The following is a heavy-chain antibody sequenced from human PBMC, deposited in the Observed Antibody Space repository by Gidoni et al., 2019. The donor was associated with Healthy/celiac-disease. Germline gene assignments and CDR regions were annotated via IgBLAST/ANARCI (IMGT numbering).Heavy chain of an antibody. V-gene: IGHV4-34*01. Sequence: QVQLQQLGAGLLKPSETLSLTCSVYGGSFSGYYWSWIRQPPGKGLEWIGEITHSGSTNYNPSLKSRVTISVDTSKNQFSLKLSAVTAAETAVYYCARGPDPPSADYGDYVPFDYWGQGTLVTVSS. CDR2: ITHSGST. CDR3: ARGPDPPSADYGDYVPFDY. J-gene: IGHJ4*02. D-gene: IGHD4-17*01. CDR1: GGSFSGYY.